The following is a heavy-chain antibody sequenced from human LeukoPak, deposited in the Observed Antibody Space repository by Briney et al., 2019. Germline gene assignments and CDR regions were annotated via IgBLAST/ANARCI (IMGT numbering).Heavy chain of an antibody. Sequence: GGSLRLSCAASGFTFSSYGMHWVRQAPGKGLEWVAVISYDGSNKYYADSVKGRFTISRDNAKNSLYLQMNSLRAEDTAVYYCARDKASYYWGQGTLVTVSS. V-gene: IGHV3-30*03. CDR3: ARDKASYY. D-gene: IGHD1-26*01. J-gene: IGHJ4*02. CDR1: GFTFSSYG. CDR2: ISYDGSNK.